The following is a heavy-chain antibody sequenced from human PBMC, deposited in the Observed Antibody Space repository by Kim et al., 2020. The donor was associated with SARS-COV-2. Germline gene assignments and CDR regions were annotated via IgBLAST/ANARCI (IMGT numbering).Heavy chain of an antibody. J-gene: IGHJ4*02. CDR3: ARLSYDTIRFDY. CDR2: IYPGDSDT. CDR1: GYSFISYW. V-gene: IGHV5-51*01. Sequence: GESLKISCKASGYSFISYWIGWVRQMPGKGLEWMGIIYPGDSDTRYSPSFQGQVTISVDKSISTAYLQWSSLKASDSAVYYCARLSYDTIRFDYWGQGTLVAVSS. D-gene: IGHD3-10*01.